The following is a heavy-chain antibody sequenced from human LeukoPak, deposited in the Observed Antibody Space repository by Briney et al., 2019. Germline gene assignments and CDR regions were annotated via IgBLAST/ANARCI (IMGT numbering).Heavy chain of an antibody. D-gene: IGHD5-18*01. Sequence: AGSLRLSCAACGFTFDDYGMSWVRQAPGKGLEWVSGINWTGGSTVYADSVKDRFTISRDNAKNSLYLQVNSLRAEDTALYYCARLESYGYFFDYWGQGTLVTVSS. V-gene: IGHV3-20*04. CDR1: GFTFDDYG. CDR2: INWTGGST. J-gene: IGHJ4*02. CDR3: ARLESYGYFFDY.